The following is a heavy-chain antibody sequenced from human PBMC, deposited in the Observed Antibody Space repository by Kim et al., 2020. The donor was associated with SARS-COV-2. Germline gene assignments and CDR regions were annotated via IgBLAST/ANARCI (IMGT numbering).Heavy chain of an antibody. CDR2: INHSGST. Sequence: SETLSLTCAVYGGSFSGYYWSWIRQPPGKGLEWIGEINHSGSTNYNPSLKSRVTISVDTSKNQFSLKLSSVTAADTAVYYCARGGRIVVVAYYYYGMDVWGQGTTVTVSS. D-gene: IGHD2-15*01. V-gene: IGHV4-34*01. CDR1: GGSFSGYY. CDR3: ARGGRIVVVAYYYYGMDV. J-gene: IGHJ6*02.